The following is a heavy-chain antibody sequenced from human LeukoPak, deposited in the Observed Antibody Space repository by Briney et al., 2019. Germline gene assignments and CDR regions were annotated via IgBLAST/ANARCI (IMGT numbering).Heavy chain of an antibody. D-gene: IGHD6-19*01. J-gene: IGHJ5*02. CDR2: IIPIFGTA. CDR3: ASLVSYGYSSGWYWFDP. V-gene: IGHV1-69*05. CDR1: GGTFSSYA. Sequence: SVKVSCKASGGTFSSYAISWVRQAPGQGLEWMGGIIPIFGTANYAQKFQGRVTITTDESTSTAYTELSSLRSEDTAVYYCASLVSYGYSSGWYWFDPWGQGTLVTVSS.